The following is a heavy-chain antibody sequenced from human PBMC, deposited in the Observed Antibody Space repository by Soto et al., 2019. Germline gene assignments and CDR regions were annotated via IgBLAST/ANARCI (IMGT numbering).Heavy chain of an antibody. CDR2: IYTSGST. Sequence: SETLSLTCTVSGGSISSYYWSWVRQPAGKGLEWIGRIYTSGSTNYNPSLRSRVTMSVDTSKNQFSLKLSSVTTADTAVYYCARDSDTFFDSGWFDPWGQGTLVTVSS. CDR3: ARDSDTFFDSGWFDP. V-gene: IGHV4-4*07. D-gene: IGHD3-3*02. J-gene: IGHJ5*02. CDR1: GGSISSYY.